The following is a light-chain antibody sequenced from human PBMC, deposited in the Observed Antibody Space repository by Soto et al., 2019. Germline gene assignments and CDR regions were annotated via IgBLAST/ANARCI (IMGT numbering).Light chain of an antibody. V-gene: IGKV1-5*03. J-gene: IGKJ1*01. CDR2: RAP. CDR1: QIISTW. CDR3: QQYNSYPWT. Sequence: DIQMTQSPSTLSASVGDRVTIACRASQIISTWLAWYQQKPGKAPKLLIYRAPSLESGVPSRFSGSGSGTEFTLTISSLQPDDFATYYCQQYNSYPWTFGQGTKVEIK.